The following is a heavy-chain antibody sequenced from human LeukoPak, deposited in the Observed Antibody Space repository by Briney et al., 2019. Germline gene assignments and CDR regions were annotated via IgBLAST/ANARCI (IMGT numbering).Heavy chain of an antibody. CDR3: ARVRGAGESDY. CDR2: INHSGST. Sequence: SETLSLTCAVSGGSFSGYYWTWIRQPPGKGLEWIGEINHSGSTNYNPSLKSRVTISVDTSKNQFSLKLSSVTAADTAVYYCARVRGAGESDYWGQGTLVTVSS. D-gene: IGHD6-19*01. CDR1: GGSFSGYY. J-gene: IGHJ4*02. V-gene: IGHV4-34*01.